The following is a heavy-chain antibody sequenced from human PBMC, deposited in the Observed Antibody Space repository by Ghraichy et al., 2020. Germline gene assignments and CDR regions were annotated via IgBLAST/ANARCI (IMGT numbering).Heavy chain of an antibody. CDR1: GGSISSYY. V-gene: IGHV4-59*01. D-gene: IGHD6-6*01. CDR2: IYYSGST. J-gene: IGHJ6*02. CDR3: ARLRYSSSSGRGPPYYYYYYGMDV. Sequence: SETLSLTCTVSGGSISSYYWSWIRQPPGKGLEWIGYIYYSGSTNYNPSLKSRVTISVDTSKNQFSLKLSSVTAADTAVYYCARLRYSSSSGRGPPYYYYYYGMDVWGQGTTVTVSS.